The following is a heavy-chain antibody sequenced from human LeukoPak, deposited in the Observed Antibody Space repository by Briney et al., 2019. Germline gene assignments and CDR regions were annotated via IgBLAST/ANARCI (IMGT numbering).Heavy chain of an antibody. J-gene: IGHJ6*03. V-gene: IGHV3-9*01. CDR3: TRVFYYGSRYYYMDV. Sequence: GGSLRLSCAASGFTFDDYAMHWVRQAPGKGLEWVSGISWNSGSIGYADSVKGRFTISRDNAKNSLYLQMINLRAEDTAVYYCTRVFYYGSRYYYMDVWGKGTTVTISS. D-gene: IGHD3-10*01. CDR1: GFTFDDYA. CDR2: ISWNSGSI.